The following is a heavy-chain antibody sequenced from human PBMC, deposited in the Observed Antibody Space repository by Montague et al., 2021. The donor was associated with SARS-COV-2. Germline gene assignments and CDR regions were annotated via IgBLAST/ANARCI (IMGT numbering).Heavy chain of an antibody. V-gene: IGHV6-1*01. J-gene: IGHJ3*02. CDR2: TYYRSKWDS. Sequence: CAISGDSVSSKSVAWNWIRQSPSRGLEWLGRTYYRSKWDSDYAESVKRRLVITPDTSKNQVSLQLNSVTPEYTAVYFCASSGITLTGIDAFDIWGQGTMVTVSS. CDR3: ASSGITLTGIDAFDI. D-gene: IGHD3-9*01. CDR1: GDSVSSKSVA.